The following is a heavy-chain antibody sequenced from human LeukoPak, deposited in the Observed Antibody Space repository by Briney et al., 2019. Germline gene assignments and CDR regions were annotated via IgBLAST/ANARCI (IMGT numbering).Heavy chain of an antibody. CDR1: GFIFTNYF. CDR3: AREDFYGSGDSRGLDY. J-gene: IGHJ4*02. V-gene: IGHV1-2*02. CDR2: INPSSGGT. D-gene: IGHD5-18*01. Sequence: GASVKVSCTASGFIFTNYFIHWVRQAPGQGLEWMGWINPSSGGTKFAQKFQGRVTPTGDTSISTAYLELSRLTSDDTGVYYCAREDFYGSGDSRGLDYWGQGALVTVSS.